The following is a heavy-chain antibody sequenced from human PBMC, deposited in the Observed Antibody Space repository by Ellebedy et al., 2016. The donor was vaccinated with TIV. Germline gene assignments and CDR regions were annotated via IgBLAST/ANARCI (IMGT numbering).Heavy chain of an antibody. CDR1: GFTFSTYW. CDR2: INGDGSST. CDR3: GRQYDH. V-gene: IGHV3-74*01. D-gene: IGHD4-11*01. J-gene: IGHJ4*02. Sequence: GESLKISCAASGFTFSTYWMHWVRQAPGKGLVWVSRINGDGSSTNYADSVKGRFTISRDNAKNPLYLQMDSLRVDDTAVYYCGRQYDHWGQGSLVTVSS.